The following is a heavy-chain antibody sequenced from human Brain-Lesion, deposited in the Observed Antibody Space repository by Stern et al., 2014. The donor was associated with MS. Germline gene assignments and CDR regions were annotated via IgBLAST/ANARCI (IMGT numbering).Heavy chain of an antibody. D-gene: IGHD2-15*01. V-gene: IGHV4-39*01. CDR1: GGSVSSTSYA. Sequence: VQLVQSGPGLVKPSETLSLTCTVAGGSVSSTSYAWAWIRQPPGKGLEWIGTIYYSGNTYYRPSLKSRLTISLDPSKNQFSLQRGSVTAADTAVYYCAGEEDIRYCSGGSCTGNWFDPWGQGTLVTVSS. J-gene: IGHJ5*02. CDR2: IYYSGNT. CDR3: AGEEDIRYCSGGSCTGNWFDP.